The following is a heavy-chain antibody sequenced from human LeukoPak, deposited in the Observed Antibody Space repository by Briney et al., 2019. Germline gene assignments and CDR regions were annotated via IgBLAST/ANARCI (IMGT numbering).Heavy chain of an antibody. V-gene: IGHV1-8*03. CDR2: MNPNSGNT. Sequence: ASVKVSCKASGYTFTSYDINWVRQATGQGLEWMGWMNPNSGNTGYAQKFQGRVTITRNTSISTAYMELRSLRSDDTAVYYCARHPIVKRGWFDPWGQGTLVTVSS. CDR3: ARHPIVKRGWFDP. J-gene: IGHJ5*02. D-gene: IGHD2/OR15-2a*01. CDR1: GYTFTSYD.